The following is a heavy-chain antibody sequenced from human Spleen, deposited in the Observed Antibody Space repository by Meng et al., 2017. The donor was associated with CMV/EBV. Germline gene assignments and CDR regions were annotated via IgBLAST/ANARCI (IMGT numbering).Heavy chain of an antibody. CDR3: ARGDDYYDSSGYFRGAFDI. D-gene: IGHD3-22*01. V-gene: IGHV4-61*01. CDR2: IYYSGST. CDR1: GGSVSSGSYY. Sequence: SETLSLTCTVSGGSVSSGSYYWSWIRQPPGKGLEWIGYIYYSGSTNYNPSLKSRVTISVDTSKKQFSLKLSSVTAADTAVYYCARGDDYYDSSGYFRGAFDIWGQGTMVTVSS. J-gene: IGHJ3*02.